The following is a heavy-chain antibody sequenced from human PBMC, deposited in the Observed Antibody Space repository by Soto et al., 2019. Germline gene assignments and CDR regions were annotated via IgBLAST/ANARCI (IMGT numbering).Heavy chain of an antibody. CDR3: AKGGRIFGVIVH. CDR2: ISYDGRHT. CDR1: GFNFSDYG. J-gene: IGHJ4*02. V-gene: IGHV3-30*18. Sequence: GGSLRLSCSASGFNFSDYGIHCVRQAPGKGLEWVTVISYDGRHTYYTDSVKGRFTVSRDNSKNTLYLQMNSLRTEDTAVYFCAKGGRIFGVIVHWGQGALVTVSS. D-gene: IGHD3-3*01.